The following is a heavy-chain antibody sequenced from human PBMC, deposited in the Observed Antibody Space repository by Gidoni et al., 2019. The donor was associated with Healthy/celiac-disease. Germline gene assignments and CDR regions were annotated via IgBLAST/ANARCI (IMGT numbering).Heavy chain of an antibody. CDR1: GFTFSDYY. Sequence: QVQLVESGGGLVKPGGSLRLSCAASGFTFSDYYMSWIRQAPGKGLELVSYISSSSSYTNYADSVKGRFTISRDNAKNSLYLQMNSLRAEDTAVYYCARDVTMTTVTPVGAFDIWGQGTMVTVSS. J-gene: IGHJ3*02. CDR2: ISSSSSYT. V-gene: IGHV3-11*05. CDR3: ARDVTMTTVTPVGAFDI. D-gene: IGHD4-17*01.